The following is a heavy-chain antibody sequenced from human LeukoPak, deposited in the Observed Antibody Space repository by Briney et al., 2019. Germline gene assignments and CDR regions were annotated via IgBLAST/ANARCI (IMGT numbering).Heavy chain of an antibody. J-gene: IGHJ4*02. V-gene: IGHV3-48*02. CDR1: GFTFSSYS. Sequence: GGSLRLSCAASGFTFSSYSMNWVRQAPGKGLEWVSYISSSSSTIYYADSVKGRFTISRDNAKNSLYLQMNSLRDEDTAVYFCTRHIENSSGYFNYWGQGTLVTVSS. CDR2: ISSSSSTI. CDR3: TRHIENSSGYFNY. D-gene: IGHD3-22*01.